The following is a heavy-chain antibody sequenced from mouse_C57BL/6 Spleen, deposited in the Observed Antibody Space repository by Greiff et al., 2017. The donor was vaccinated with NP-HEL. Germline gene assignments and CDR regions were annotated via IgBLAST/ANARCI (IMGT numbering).Heavy chain of an antibody. J-gene: IGHJ1*03. CDR2: ISYDGSN. CDR1: GYSITSGYY. D-gene: IGHD2-3*01. CDR3: ARVDGYRYFDV. Sequence: DVKLVESGPGLVKPSQSLSLTCSVTGYSITSGYYWNWIRQFPGNKLEWMGYISYDGSNNYNPSLKNRISITRDTSKNQFFLKLNSVTTEDTATYYCARVDGYRYFDVWGTGTTVTVSS. V-gene: IGHV3-6*01.